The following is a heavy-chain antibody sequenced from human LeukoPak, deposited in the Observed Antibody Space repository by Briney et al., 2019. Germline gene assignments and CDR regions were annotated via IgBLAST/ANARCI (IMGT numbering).Heavy chain of an antibody. D-gene: IGHD2-2*01. Sequence: ASVKVSCKASGYTFTSYGISWERQAPGQGLEWMGWISAYNGNTNYAQKLQGRVTMTTDTSTSTAYMELRSLRSDDTAVYYCARGTGLYCSSTSCFLTTVTSLGAFDIWGQGTMVTVSS. CDR3: ARGTGLYCSSTSCFLTTVTSLGAFDI. V-gene: IGHV1-18*01. CDR2: ISAYNGNT. J-gene: IGHJ3*02. CDR1: GYTFTSYG.